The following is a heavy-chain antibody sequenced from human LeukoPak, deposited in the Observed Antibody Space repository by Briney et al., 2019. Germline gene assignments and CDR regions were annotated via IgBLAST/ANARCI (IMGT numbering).Heavy chain of an antibody. Sequence: PSETLSLTCAVSGGSINNYFWSWIRKPPGKGLEWIGYIYYSGGTTYNPSLKSRVTISVDTSNNQFSLKLTSVTAADTAVYYCARVLPGGGGSPDYWGQGTLVTVSS. J-gene: IGHJ4*02. CDR2: IYYSGGT. CDR3: ARVLPGGGGSPDY. V-gene: IGHV4-59*01. CDR1: GGSINNYF. D-gene: IGHD1-26*01.